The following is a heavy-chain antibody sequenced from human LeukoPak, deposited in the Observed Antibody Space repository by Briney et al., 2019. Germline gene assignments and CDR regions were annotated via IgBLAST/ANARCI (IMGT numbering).Heavy chain of an antibody. CDR3: ARVGGLGAFDI. D-gene: IGHD3-16*01. CDR1: GLTFSSYA. Sequence: GGSLRLSCAASGLTFSSYAMHWVRQPPGKGLEWVAVISYDGSNKYYADSVKGRFTISRDNSKNTLYLQMNSLRAEDTAVYYCARVGGLGAFDIWGQGTTVTVSS. J-gene: IGHJ3*02. CDR2: ISYDGSNK. V-gene: IGHV3-30*04.